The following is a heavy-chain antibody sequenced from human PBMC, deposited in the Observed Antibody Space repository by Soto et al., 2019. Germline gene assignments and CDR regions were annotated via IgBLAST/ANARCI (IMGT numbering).Heavy chain of an antibody. J-gene: IGHJ6*03. CDR2: INHSGST. V-gene: IGHV4-34*01. CDR1: GGSFSGYY. Sequence: SETLSLTCAVYGGSFSGYYWSWIRQPPGKGLEWIGEINHSGSTNYNPSLKSRVTISVDTSKNQFSLKLSSVTAADTAVCYCARGAKAARPGYYYYYYMDVWGKGTTVTVSS. CDR3: ARGAKAARPGYYYYYYMDV. D-gene: IGHD6-6*01.